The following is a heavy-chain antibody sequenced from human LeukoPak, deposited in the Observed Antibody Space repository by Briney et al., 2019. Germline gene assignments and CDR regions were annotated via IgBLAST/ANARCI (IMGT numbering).Heavy chain of an antibody. J-gene: IGHJ5*02. V-gene: IGHV1-2*02. CDR3: ARDGGVLLWFGELSWLDP. D-gene: IGHD3-10*01. Sequence: GASVKVSCKASGYTFTGYYMHWVRQAPGQGLEWMGWINPNSGGTNYAQKFQGRVTMTRDTSISTAYMELSRLRSDDTAVYYCARDGGVLLWFGELSWLDPWGQGTLVTVSS. CDR1: GYTFTGYY. CDR2: INPNSGGT.